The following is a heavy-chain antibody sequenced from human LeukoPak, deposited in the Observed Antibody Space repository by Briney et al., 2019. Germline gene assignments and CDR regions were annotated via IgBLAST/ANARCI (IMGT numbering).Heavy chain of an antibody. CDR3: ARDAPGRNYGDYRELDY. CDR2: ISAHNGNT. V-gene: IGHV1-18*01. CDR1: GYTFTSYG. J-gene: IGHJ4*02. Sequence: GASVKVSCKASGYTFTSYGISWVRQAPGQGLEWMGWISAHNGNTKNARKIQGRVTMTTDTSTSTAYMELRSLGSDDTAVYYCARDAPGRNYGDYRELDYWGQGILVTVSS. D-gene: IGHD4-17*01.